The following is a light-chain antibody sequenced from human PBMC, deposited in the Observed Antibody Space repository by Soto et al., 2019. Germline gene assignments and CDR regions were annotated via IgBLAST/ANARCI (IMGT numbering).Light chain of an antibody. Sequence: NHASPGFGGPGPSLTRPLPRNKNEVGGFNYVSWYQQQPGKAPKFMIYDVSNRPSGVSNRFSGSKSGNTASLTISGLQAEDEADYYCCSYTTSNTRQTVFGTG. CDR3: CSYTTSNTRQTV. CDR2: DVS. V-gene: IGLV2-14*01. CDR1: KNEVGGFNY. J-gene: IGLJ1*01.